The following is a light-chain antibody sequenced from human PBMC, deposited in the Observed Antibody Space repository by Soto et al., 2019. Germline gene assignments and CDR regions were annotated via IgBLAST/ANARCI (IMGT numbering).Light chain of an antibody. CDR1: SSDVGGYNY. CDR2: DVS. J-gene: IGLJ1*01. Sequence: QSALTQPASVSGSPGQWITISCTGTSSDVGGYNYVSWYQQHSGKAPKLMIYDVSNRPSGVSNRFSGSKSGNTASLTISGLQAEDEADYYCGSYASSSSLYVFGTGTKVTVL. CDR3: GSYASSSSLYV. V-gene: IGLV2-14*01.